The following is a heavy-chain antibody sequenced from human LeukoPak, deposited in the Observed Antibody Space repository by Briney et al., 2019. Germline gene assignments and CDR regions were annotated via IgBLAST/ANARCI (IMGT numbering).Heavy chain of an antibody. CDR1: GGTFSSYA. D-gene: IGHD3-3*01. Sequence: SVKVSCKTSGGTFSSYAISWVRQARGQGLEWMGGIIPIFGTANYAQKFQGRVTITTDESTSTAYMELSSLRSEDTAVYYCARLAIFGVVIYDYWGQGTLVTVSS. CDR2: IIPIFGTA. CDR3: ARLAIFGVVIYDY. V-gene: IGHV1-69*05. J-gene: IGHJ4*02.